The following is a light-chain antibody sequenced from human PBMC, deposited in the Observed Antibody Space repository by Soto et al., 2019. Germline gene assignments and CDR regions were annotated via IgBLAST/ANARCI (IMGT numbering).Light chain of an antibody. V-gene: IGKV3-15*01. CDR3: QQYNKWPT. CDR1: QSLSGN. J-gene: IGKJ2*01. Sequence: EIVMTQSPATLSVSPGERATLSCRASQSLSGNLAWYQQKPGQAPRLLIYDASTRATGIPARFSGSGSGTEFTLTITRLQSEDIAGYFCQQYNKWPTFGQGTKLEIK. CDR2: DAS.